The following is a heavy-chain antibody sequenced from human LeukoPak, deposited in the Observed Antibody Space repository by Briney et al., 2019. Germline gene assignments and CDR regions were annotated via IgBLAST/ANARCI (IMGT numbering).Heavy chain of an antibody. D-gene: IGHD3-22*01. CDR3: ARDYYDSTGYHDAFDI. V-gene: IGHV3-48*02. CDR2: ISSSSSTI. Sequence: PGGSLRLPCAASGFTFSSYNMNWVRQAPGKGLEWVSYISSSSSTIYYADSVKGRFTVSRDNPKNSLYLQMNSLRDEDTAVYYCARDYYDSTGYHDAFDIWGQGTMVTVSS. CDR1: GFTFSSYN. J-gene: IGHJ3*02.